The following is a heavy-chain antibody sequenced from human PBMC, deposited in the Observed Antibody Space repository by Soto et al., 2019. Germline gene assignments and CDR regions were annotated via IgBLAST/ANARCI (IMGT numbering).Heavy chain of an antibody. D-gene: IGHD5-12*01. CDR1: GGSFSGYY. CDR2: INHSGST. J-gene: IGHJ4*02. CDR3: AWRGDIVATIGY. Sequence: SETLSLTCAVYGGSFSGYYWSWIRQPPGKGLEWIGEINHSGSTNYNPSLKSRVTISVDTSKNQFSLKLSSVTAADTAVYYCAWRGDIVATIGYWGQGTLVTVSS. V-gene: IGHV4-34*01.